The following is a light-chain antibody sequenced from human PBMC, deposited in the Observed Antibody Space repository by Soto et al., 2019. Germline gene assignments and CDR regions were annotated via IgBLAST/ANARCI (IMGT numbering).Light chain of an antibody. Sequence: DIQMTQSPSSLSASVGDRVTITCQASQDIKNYLNWYQQKSGKAPKLLIYAASTLESGVSSRFSGRGSGTEFTLTINGLQPDDFATYYCQQYNPYSPWTFGQGTKVDIK. CDR3: QQYNPYSPWT. J-gene: IGKJ1*01. CDR1: QDIKNY. CDR2: AAS. V-gene: IGKV1-5*01.